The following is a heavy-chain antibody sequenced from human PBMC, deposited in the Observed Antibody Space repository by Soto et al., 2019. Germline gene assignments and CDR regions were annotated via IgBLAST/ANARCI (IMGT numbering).Heavy chain of an antibody. D-gene: IGHD2-15*01. Sequence: QVQLVQSGAEVKKPGASVKVSCKASGYTFTGYYMHWVRQAPGQGLEWMGWINPNTGGTNYAQKFQGRVTMTRDTSISTAYMELSRLRSDDTAVYYCARVNVVVVAATREYYFDHWGQGTLVTVSS. CDR1: GYTFTGYY. J-gene: IGHJ4*02. CDR3: ARVNVVVVAATREYYFDH. V-gene: IGHV1-2*02. CDR2: INPNTGGT.